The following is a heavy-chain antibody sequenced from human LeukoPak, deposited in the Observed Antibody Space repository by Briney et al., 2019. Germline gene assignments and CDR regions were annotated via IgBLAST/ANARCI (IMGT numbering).Heavy chain of an antibody. Sequence: SETLSLTCTVSGGSISSYYWSWIRQPAGKGLEWIGRIYTSGSTNYNPSLKSRVTMSVDTSKNQFSLKLSSVTAADTAVYYCARESTRHSSSWYVQPTYYYYGMDVWGQGTTVTVSS. CDR1: GGSISSYY. CDR3: ARESTRHSSSWYVQPTYYYYGMDV. D-gene: IGHD6-13*01. J-gene: IGHJ6*02. V-gene: IGHV4-4*07. CDR2: IYTSGST.